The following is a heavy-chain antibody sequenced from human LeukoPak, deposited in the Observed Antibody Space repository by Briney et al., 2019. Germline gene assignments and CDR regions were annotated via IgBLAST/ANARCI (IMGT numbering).Heavy chain of an antibody. CDR1: GGYISSYY. J-gene: IGHJ6*03. V-gene: IGHV4-59*04. CDR2: IYHSGST. CDR3: AGSSGYSYAYYYYYYMDV. D-gene: IGHD3-22*01. Sequence: SETLSLTCSVSGGYISSYYWSWIRQPPGKGLEWIGSIYHSGSTYYNPSLKSRVTISVDTSKNQFSLKLSSVTAADTAVYYCAGSSGYSYAYYYYYYMDVWGKGTTVTVSS.